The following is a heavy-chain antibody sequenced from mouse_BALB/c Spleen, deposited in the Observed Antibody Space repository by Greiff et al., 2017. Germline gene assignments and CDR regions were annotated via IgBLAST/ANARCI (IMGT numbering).Heavy chain of an antibody. V-gene: IGHV3-8*02. D-gene: IGHD2-1*01. Sequence: EVKLVESGPSLVKPSQTLSLTCSVTGDSITSGYWNWIRKFPGNKLEYMGYISYSGSTYYNPSLKSRISITRDTSKNQYYLQLNSVTTEDTATYYCARSDYGNYVGFAYWGQGTLVTVSA. CDR1: GDSITSGY. CDR3: ARSDYGNYVGFAY. J-gene: IGHJ3*01. CDR2: ISYSGST.